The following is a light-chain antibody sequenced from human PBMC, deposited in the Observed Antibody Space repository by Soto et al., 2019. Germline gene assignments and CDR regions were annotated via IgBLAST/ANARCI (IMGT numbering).Light chain of an antibody. CDR3: LLYYGGASV. CDR2: STS. J-gene: IGLJ2*01. CDR1: XXAVTSGYY. V-gene: IGLV7-43*01. Sequence: QTVVTQXPSLAXSPXXXVTLTCAXXXXAVTSGYYPNWFQQKPGQAPRALIYSTSHKHSWTPARFSGSLLGGKAALTLSGVQPEDEAEYYCLLYYGGASVFGGGTQLTVL.